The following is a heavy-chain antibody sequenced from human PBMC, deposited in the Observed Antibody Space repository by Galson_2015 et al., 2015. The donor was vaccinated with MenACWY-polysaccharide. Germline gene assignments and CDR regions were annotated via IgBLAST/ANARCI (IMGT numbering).Heavy chain of an antibody. D-gene: IGHD2-8*01. CDR3: AKDPWGDMILMVYHY. CDR2: ITGSGDTS. J-gene: IGHJ4*02. V-gene: IGHV3-23*01. Sequence: SLRLSCAASGFTFGSFAMSWVRQAPGKGLEWVSAITGSGDTSYYADSAKGRFTISRDNSKNELNLQMNSLRAGDTAVYYCAKDPWGDMILMVYHYWGQGTLVTVSS. CDR1: GFTFGSFA.